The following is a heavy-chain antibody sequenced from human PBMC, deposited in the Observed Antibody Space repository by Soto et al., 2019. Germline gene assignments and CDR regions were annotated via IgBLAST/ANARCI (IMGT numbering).Heavy chain of an antibody. CDR1: GFTFFDSY. CDR2: ISPGSRYP. Sequence: GESXRLSCSFCGFTFFDSYIRLIRQAPGKGLEWLSYISPGSRYPAYADSVKGRFTISRDNAKRSLYLQMMSLTAEDTAIYYCVRGGGRGLFDPWGQGTMVTVSS. D-gene: IGHD2-15*01. J-gene: IGHJ5*02. V-gene: IGHV3-11*06. CDR3: VRGGGRGLFDP.